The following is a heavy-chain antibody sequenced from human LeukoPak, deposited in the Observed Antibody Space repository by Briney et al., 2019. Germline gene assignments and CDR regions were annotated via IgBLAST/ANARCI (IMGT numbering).Heavy chain of an antibody. CDR3: ARDIYCSGGSCGNFDL. CDR1: GFTLSSYW. V-gene: IGHV3-7*01. D-gene: IGHD2-15*01. Sequence: GGSLRLSRAASGFTLSSYWMSWVRQAPGKGLEGVANIKQDGSEKYYMSAVKSRFTISKDNAKNSLYLQKNNLRAEDTAVYYCARDIYCSGGSCGNFDLWGRGTLVTVSS. J-gene: IGHJ2*01. CDR2: IKQDGSEK.